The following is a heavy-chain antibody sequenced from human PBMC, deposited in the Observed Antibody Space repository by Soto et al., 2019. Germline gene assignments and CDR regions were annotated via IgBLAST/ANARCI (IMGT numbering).Heavy chain of an antibody. J-gene: IGHJ4*02. D-gene: IGHD2-2*01. CDR3: ARSKYCSSTSCYFDY. CDR1: GYTFTGYY. V-gene: IGHV1-2*04. CDR2: INPNSGGT. Sequence: GASVKVSCKASGYTFTGYYMHWVRQAPGQGLEWMGWINPNSGGTNYAQKFQGWVTMTRDTSISTAYMELSRLRSDDTAVYYCARSKYCSSTSCYFDYWGQGTLVTVSS.